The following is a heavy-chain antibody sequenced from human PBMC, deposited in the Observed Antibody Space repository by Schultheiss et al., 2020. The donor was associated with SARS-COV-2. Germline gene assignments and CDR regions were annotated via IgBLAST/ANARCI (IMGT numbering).Heavy chain of an antibody. Sequence: SGPTLVKPTQTLTLTCTFSGFSLSTSGVGVGWIRQPPGKALEWLALIYWDDDKRYSPSLKSRLTITKDTSKNQVVLTMTNMDPVDTATYYCAHSATLRTYYDFWSGYYTGSSFDYWGQGTLVTVSS. J-gene: IGHJ4*02. CDR3: AHSATLRTYYDFWSGYYTGSSFDY. CDR2: IYWDDDK. V-gene: IGHV2-5*02. CDR1: GFSLSTSGVG. D-gene: IGHD3-3*01.